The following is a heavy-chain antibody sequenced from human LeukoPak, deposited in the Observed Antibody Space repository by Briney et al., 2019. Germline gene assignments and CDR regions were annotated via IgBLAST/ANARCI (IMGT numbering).Heavy chain of an antibody. CDR1: GGTFSSYA. CDR3: ASNPQLVHSGYCMDA. Sequence: RASVKVSCKASGGTFSSYAISWVRQAPGQGLEWMGGIIPIFGTANYAQTFQGRVTITTDESTSTAYMELSSLRSEDTAVYYCASNPQLVHSGYCMDAWGKGTTVTVSS. V-gene: IGHV1-69*05. D-gene: IGHD6-6*01. J-gene: IGHJ6*03. CDR2: IIPIFGTA.